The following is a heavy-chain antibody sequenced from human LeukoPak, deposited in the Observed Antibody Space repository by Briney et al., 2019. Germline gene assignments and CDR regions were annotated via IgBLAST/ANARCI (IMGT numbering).Heavy chain of an antibody. J-gene: IGHJ5*02. CDR2: IVVGSGNT. CDR1: GFTFTSSA. CDR3: ARDRPYYYDSSGYYSWFDP. V-gene: IGHV1-58*01. D-gene: IGHD3-22*01. Sequence: GASVKVSCKASGFTFTSSAVQWVRQARGQRLEWIGWIVVGSGNTNYAQKLQGRVTMTTDTSTSTAYMELRSLRSDDTAVYYCARDRPYYYDSSGYYSWFDPWGQGTLVTVSS.